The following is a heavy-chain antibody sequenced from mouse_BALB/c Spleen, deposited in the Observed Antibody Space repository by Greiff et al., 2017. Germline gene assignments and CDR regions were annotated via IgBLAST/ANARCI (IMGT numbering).Heavy chain of an antibody. J-gene: IGHJ4*01. CDR3: AYGNYAMDY. D-gene: IGHD2-1*01. CDR1: GFNIKDTY. CDR2: IDPANGNT. V-gene: IGHV14-3*02. Sequence: VQLKESGAELVKPGASVKLSCTASGFNIKDTYMHWVKQRPEQGLEWIGRIDPANGNTKYDPKFQGKATITADTSSNTAYLQLSSLTSEDTAVYYCAYGNYAMDYWGQGTSVTVSS.